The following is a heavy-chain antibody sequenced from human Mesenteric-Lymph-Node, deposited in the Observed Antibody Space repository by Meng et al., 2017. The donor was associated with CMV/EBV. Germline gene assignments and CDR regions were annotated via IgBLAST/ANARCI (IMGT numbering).Heavy chain of an antibody. CDR2: INPNSGGT. CDR1: GGTFTSYA. V-gene: IGHV1-2*02. D-gene: IGHD1-14*01. J-gene: IGHJ3*01. CDR3: ARDNRNDAFDL. Sequence: ASVKVSCKASGGTFTSYAINWVRQAPGQGLEWMGGINPNSGGTNYAQKFHGRVTMTRDTSIDTAYMALSSLRSDDTAVYYCARDNRNDAFDLWGPGTMVTVSS.